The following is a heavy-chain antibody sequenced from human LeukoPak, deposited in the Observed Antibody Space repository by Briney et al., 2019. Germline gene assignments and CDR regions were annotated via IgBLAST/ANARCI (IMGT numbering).Heavy chain of an antibody. V-gene: IGHV4-59*08. CDR2: IYHGGTT. Sequence: SETLSLTCSASTGSISTYYWSWIRQSPAKGQKWIGYIYHGGTTSYNPSLKRRVTISVDSPKNQFFLRLTSLTAADTALYYCARHGGSLDYFDSWGPGSLVIVSS. CDR1: TGSISTYY. J-gene: IGHJ4*02. D-gene: IGHD2-15*01. CDR3: ARHGGSLDYFDS.